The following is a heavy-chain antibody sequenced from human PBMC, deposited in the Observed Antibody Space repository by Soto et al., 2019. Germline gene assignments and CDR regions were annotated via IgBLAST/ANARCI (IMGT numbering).Heavy chain of an antibody. Sequence: QVTLKESGPVLVKPTETLTLTCTVSGFSLRNARMGVSWIRQPPGKALEWLAHILSSDEKSYNTSLKGRVTLSKDTSKSQVVLTMTYVDPVDTATYFCAWMLAVNYYYYYVDVWGEGTTVTVSS. CDR2: ILSSDEK. J-gene: IGHJ6*03. CDR3: AWMLAVNYYYYYVDV. D-gene: IGHD3-22*01. V-gene: IGHV2-26*01. CDR1: GFSLRNARMG.